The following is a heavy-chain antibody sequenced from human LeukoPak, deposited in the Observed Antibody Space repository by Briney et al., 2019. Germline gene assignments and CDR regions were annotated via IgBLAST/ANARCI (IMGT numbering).Heavy chain of an antibody. J-gene: IGHJ4*02. CDR2: INPNSGGT. CDR1: GYTFTGYY. D-gene: IGHD2-2*01. V-gene: IGHV1-2*02. CDR3: TTRGRETVGLSNY. Sequence: ASVKVSCKASGYTFTGYYMHSVRQAPGQGLEWMGWINPNSGGTNYAQKFQGRVTMTRDTSISTAYMELSRLRSDDTAVYYCTTRGRETVGLSNYSGQGTLVTVSS.